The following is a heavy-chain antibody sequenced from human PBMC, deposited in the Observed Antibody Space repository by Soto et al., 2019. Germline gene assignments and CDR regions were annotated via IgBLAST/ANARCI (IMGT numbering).Heavy chain of an antibody. V-gene: IGHV3-30-3*01. CDR3: ARNTDSRAFDI. Sequence: PGKGLEWVAVISYDGSNKYYADSVKGRFTISRDNSKNTLYLQMNSLRAEDTAVYYCARNTDSRAFDIWGQGTMVTVSS. D-gene: IGHD3-22*01. CDR2: ISYDGSNK. J-gene: IGHJ3*02.